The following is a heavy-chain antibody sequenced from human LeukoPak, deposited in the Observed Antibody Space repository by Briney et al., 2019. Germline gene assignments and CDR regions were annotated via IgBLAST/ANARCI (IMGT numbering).Heavy chain of an antibody. CDR1: GFSLHTYC. D-gene: IGHD5-18*01. CDR3: ARGYSYGRLYHFDY. J-gene: IGHJ4*02. CDR2: ISDVNNVI. V-gene: IGHV3-48*04. Sequence: GGSLRLSCAGSGFSLHTYCMNWVRQAPGKGLEWISYISDVNNVIYYADSVKGRFTISRDSATNSLYLQMNSLRAEDTAVYYCARGYSYGRLYHFDYWGQGTLVTVSS.